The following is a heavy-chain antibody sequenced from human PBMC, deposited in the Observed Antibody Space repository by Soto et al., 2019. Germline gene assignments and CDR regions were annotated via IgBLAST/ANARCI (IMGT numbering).Heavy chain of an antibody. J-gene: IGHJ5*02. CDR3: AKAGQELVSWFDP. Sequence: GGSLRLSCAASGFTFSDYYMSWIRQAPGKGLEWVSYISDSDSTIYYADSVKGRFTISRDNAKNSLYLQMNSLRAEETAVYYCAKAGQELVSWFDPWGQGTLVTVSS. V-gene: IGHV3-11*01. CDR1: GFTFSDYY. D-gene: IGHD6-13*01. CDR2: ISDSDSTI.